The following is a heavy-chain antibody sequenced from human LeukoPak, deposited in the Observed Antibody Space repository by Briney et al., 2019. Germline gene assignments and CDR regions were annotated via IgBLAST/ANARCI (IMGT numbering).Heavy chain of an antibody. CDR1: GFTVSSNY. J-gene: IGHJ4*02. Sequence: GGSLRLSCAASGFTVSSNYMSWVRQAPGKGLEWVSVIYSGGSTYYADSVKGRFTISRDNSKNTLYLQMNSLRAEDTAVYYCARFCEVASPRGGCDYWGQGTLVTVSS. V-gene: IGHV3-53*01. CDR2: IYSGGST. CDR3: ARFCEVASPRGGCDY. D-gene: IGHD3-3*01.